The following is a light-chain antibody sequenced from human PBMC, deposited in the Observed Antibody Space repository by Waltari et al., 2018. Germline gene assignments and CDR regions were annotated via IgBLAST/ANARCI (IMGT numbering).Light chain of an antibody. CDR1: QSLTKRY. Sequence: VLTQSPGTLSLSPGERATLSCRASQSLTKRYLAWYQQKPGQAPRLLIYGATSRAVGIPDRFSGSGSRTDFTLTISSLEPDDFAVYYCQQYGSSVMYTFGQGTKLEIK. J-gene: IGKJ2*01. CDR2: GAT. V-gene: IGKV3-20*01. CDR3: QQYGSSVMYT.